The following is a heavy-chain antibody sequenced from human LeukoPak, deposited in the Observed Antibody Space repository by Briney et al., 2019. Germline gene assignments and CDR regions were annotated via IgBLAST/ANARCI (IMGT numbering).Heavy chain of an antibody. D-gene: IGHD1-26*01. CDR1: GFSFSSYG. V-gene: IGHV3-33*01. CDR2: IWYDGSNK. CDR3: ARRLEYSGSKGVFDY. Sequence: PGRSLRLSCAASGFSFSSYGMHWVRQAPGKGLEWVAVIWYDGSNKYYAEPVKGRFTISRDNSKNTLDLQMNSLRAEDTAVYYCARRLEYSGSKGVFDYWGQGTLVTVSS. J-gene: IGHJ4*02.